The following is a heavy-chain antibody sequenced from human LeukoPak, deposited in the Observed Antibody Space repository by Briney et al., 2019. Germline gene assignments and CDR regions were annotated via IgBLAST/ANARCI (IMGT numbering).Heavy chain of an antibody. V-gene: IGHV3-33*06. D-gene: IGHD2-15*01. Sequence: PGGSLRLSCAASGFTFSSYGMHWVRQAPGKGLEWVAVIWYDGSNKYYADSVKGRFTISRDNSKNTPYLQMNSLRAEDTAVYYCAKDLGGTADYWGQGTLVTVSS. CDR3: AKDLGGTADY. J-gene: IGHJ4*02. CDR1: GFTFSSYG. CDR2: IWYDGSNK.